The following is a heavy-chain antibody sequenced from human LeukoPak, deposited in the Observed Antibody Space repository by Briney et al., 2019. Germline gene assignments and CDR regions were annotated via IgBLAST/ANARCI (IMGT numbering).Heavy chain of an antibody. CDR1: GFTFSSYG. CDR3: AKLDFYCSSTSCQFDY. Sequence: GGSLRLSCAASGFTFSSYGMHWVRQAPGKGLEWVAFIRYDRSNKYYADSVKGRFTISRDNSKNTLYLQMNSLRAEDTAVYYCAKLDFYCSSTSCQFDYWGQGTLVTVSS. V-gene: IGHV3-30*02. CDR2: IRYDRSNK. J-gene: IGHJ4*02. D-gene: IGHD2-2*01.